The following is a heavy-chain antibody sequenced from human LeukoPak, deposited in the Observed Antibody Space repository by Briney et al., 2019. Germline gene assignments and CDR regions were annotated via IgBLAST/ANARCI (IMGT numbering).Heavy chain of an antibody. Sequence: VQPGRSLRLSCAASGFTFSSYGMHWVRQAPGKGLEWVAVIWYDGSNKYYADSVKGRFTISRDNSKNTLYLQMNSLRAEDTAVYYCARSSGWYGLGAFDIWGQGTMVTVSP. D-gene: IGHD6-19*01. CDR3: ARSSGWYGLGAFDI. CDR1: GFTFSSYG. J-gene: IGHJ3*02. CDR2: IWYDGSNK. V-gene: IGHV3-33*01.